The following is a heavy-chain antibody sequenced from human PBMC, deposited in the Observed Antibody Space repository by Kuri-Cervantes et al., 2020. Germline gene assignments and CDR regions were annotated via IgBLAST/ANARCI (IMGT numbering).Heavy chain of an antibody. CDR3: AREKSDTAMVTYQDY. D-gene: IGHD5-18*01. J-gene: IGHJ4*02. CDR1: GFTFNSYW. CDR2: INSDGSNT. V-gene: IGHV3-74*01. Sequence: GESLKISCAASGFTFNSYWMHWVRQAPGKGLVWVSRINSDGSNTIYADSVKGRFTISRDNAKNTLYLQMNSLRAEDTAVYYCAREKSDTAMVTYQDYWGQGTLVTVSS.